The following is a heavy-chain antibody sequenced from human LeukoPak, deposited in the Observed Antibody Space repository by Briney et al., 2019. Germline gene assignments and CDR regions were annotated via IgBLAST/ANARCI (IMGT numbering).Heavy chain of an antibody. CDR2: MNPNSGNT. CDR1: GYTFTSYD. Sequence: ASVKLSCKASGYTFTSYDINWVRKATGQGLEWMGWMNPNSGNTGYAQKFQGRVTMTRNTSISTAYMELSSLRSEDTAVYYCARGQDSSSWYRWFDPWGQGTLVTVSS. CDR3: ARGQDSSSWYRWFDP. J-gene: IGHJ5*02. V-gene: IGHV1-8*01. D-gene: IGHD6-13*01.